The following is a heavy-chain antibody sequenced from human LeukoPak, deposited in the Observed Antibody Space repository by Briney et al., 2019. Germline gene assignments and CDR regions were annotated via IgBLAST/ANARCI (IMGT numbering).Heavy chain of an antibody. J-gene: IGHJ6*03. Sequence: ASVKVSCKASGYTFTSYGISWVRQAPGQGLEWMGWISAYNGNTNYAQKLQGRVTMTTDTSTSTAYMELRSLRSDDTAVYYCARKRAIQPTGHYYYYYMDVWGKGTTVTVSS. CDR3: ARKRAIQPTGHYYYYYMDV. CDR2: ISAYNGNT. D-gene: IGHD5-18*01. V-gene: IGHV1-18*01. CDR1: GYTFTSYG.